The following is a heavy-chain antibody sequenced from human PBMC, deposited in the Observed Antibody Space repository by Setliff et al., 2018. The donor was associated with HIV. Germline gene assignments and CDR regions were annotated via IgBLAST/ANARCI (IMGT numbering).Heavy chain of an antibody. Sequence: GGSLRLSCSASGFKFSSYAMHWVRQAPGKGLEYVSAITSNMDSTYYRDSVKGRFTISRDNSKNTLYLQMNSLRADDTAIYYCVKDRTDILTGYGDHWGQGTQVTVSS. D-gene: IGHD3-9*01. CDR2: ITSNMDST. V-gene: IGHV3-64D*09. CDR1: GFKFSSYA. J-gene: IGHJ4*02. CDR3: VKDRTDILTGYGDH.